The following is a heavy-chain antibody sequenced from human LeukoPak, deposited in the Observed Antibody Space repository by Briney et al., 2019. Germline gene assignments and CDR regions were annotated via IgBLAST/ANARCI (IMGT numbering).Heavy chain of an antibody. Sequence: GGSLRLSCAASGFTFSSYSMNWVRQAPGKGLEWVSSISSSSSYIYYADSVEGRFTISRDNAKNSLYLQMNSLRAEDTAVYYCARDGYSSGWRYYYGMDVWGQGTTVTVSS. D-gene: IGHD6-19*01. J-gene: IGHJ6*02. CDR3: ARDGYSSGWRYYYGMDV. CDR2: ISSSSSYI. V-gene: IGHV3-21*01. CDR1: GFTFSSYS.